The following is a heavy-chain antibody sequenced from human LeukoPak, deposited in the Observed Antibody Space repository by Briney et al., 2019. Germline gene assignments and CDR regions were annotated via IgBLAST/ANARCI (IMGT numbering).Heavy chain of an antibody. V-gene: IGHV3-23*01. D-gene: IGHD3-10*02. CDR3: AELGITMIGGV. Sequence: PGGSLRLSCAASGFTFSSYAMSWVHQAPGKGLEWVSGISGGGNSTYYVDFVKGRFTISRDNAKNSLYLQMNSLRAEDTAVYYCAELGITMIGGVWGKGTTVTISS. J-gene: IGHJ6*04. CDR1: GFTFSSYA. CDR2: ISGGGNST.